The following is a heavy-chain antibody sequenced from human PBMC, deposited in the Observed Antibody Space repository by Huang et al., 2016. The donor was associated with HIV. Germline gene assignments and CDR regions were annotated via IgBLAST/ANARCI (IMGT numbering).Heavy chain of an antibody. CDR3: ARAGYNYNYWDWFDP. J-gene: IGHJ5*02. D-gene: IGHD1-1*01. CDR2: INTNTGNP. CDR1: GYTFVNYG. Sequence: QVQLVQSGSELKKPGASVKVSCKTSGYTFVNYGMNWVRQAPGKCLEWVGWINTNTGNPTYAQGFTGRFVFSVDTSVNTAYLQINTLKPEDTAVYFCARAGYNYNYWDWFDPWGQGTLVIVSS. V-gene: IGHV7-4-1*02.